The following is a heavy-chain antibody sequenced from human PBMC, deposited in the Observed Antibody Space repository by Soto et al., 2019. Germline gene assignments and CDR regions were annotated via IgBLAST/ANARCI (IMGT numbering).Heavy chain of an antibody. V-gene: IGHV1-18*04. CDR3: ARTPPGVPNWFDP. Sequence: GASVKVSCKASGYTFTSYGISWVRQAPGQGLEWMGWISAYNGNTNYAQKLQGRVTMTTDTSTSTAYMELSSLRSEDTAVYYCARTPPGVPNWFDPWGQGTLVTVSS. CDR1: GYTFTSYG. D-gene: IGHD3-10*01. J-gene: IGHJ5*02. CDR2: ISAYNGNT.